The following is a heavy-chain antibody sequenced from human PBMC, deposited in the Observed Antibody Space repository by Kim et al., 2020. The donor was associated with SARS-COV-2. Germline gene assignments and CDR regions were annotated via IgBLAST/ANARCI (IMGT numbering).Heavy chain of an antibody. Sequence: SETLSLTCLVSGDSISSTRYYWGWTRQPPGKGLEWIGTIYYTGTTYYNPSLRSRVTISVDPSKNQFSLSLTSVVTSDTSVYFCARHVRADFWSGYPDKWGQGTLVSVSS. D-gene: IGHD3-3*01. J-gene: IGHJ4*02. CDR2: IYYTGTT. V-gene: IGHV4-39*01. CDR1: GDSISSTRYY. CDR3: ARHVRADFWSGYPDK.